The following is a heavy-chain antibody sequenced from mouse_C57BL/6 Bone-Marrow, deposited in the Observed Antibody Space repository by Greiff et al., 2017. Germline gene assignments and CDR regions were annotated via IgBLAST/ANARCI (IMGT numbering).Heavy chain of an antibody. CDR3: ARWGLLQY. CDR2: IDPEDGET. Sequence: VQLQPSGAELVKPGASVKLSCTASGFNIKDYYMHWVKQRTEQGLEWIGRIDPEDGETKYAPKFPGKATITADTSSNTAYLQLSSLTSEDTAVYYCARWGLLQYWGQGTTLTVSS. D-gene: IGHD2-3*01. CDR1: GFNIKDYY. J-gene: IGHJ2*01. V-gene: IGHV14-2*01.